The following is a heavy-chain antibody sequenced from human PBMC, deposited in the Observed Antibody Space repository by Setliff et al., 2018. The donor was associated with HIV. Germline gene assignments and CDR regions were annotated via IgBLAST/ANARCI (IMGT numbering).Heavy chain of an antibody. D-gene: IGHD3-9*01. Sequence: SGPTLVNPTQTLTLTCNFSGFSLTTSGMCVSWIRQSPGKGLEWIGYVDDTGSPYYNPSLRSRLTISLDTSRNQFSLRLLSVTSADTAVYYCAGGDWENRDVDYWGQGTLVTVSS. CDR3: AGGDWENRDVDY. CDR1: GFSLTTSGMC. V-gene: IGHV4-61*08. CDR2: VDDTGSP. J-gene: IGHJ4*02.